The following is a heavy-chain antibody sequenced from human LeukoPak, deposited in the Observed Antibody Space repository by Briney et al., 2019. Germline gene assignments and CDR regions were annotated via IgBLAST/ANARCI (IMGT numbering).Heavy chain of an antibody. D-gene: IGHD2-2*01. CDR3: ARQVDIVVVPAVISWFDP. CDR2: IYYSGST. Sequence: NPSETLSLTCTVSGGSISSYYWSWIRQPPGKGLEWIGYIYYSGSTNYNPSLKSRVTISVDTSKNQFSLKLSSVTAADTAVYYCARQVDIVVVPAVISWFDPWGQGTLVTVSS. J-gene: IGHJ5*02. V-gene: IGHV4-59*08. CDR1: GGSISSYY.